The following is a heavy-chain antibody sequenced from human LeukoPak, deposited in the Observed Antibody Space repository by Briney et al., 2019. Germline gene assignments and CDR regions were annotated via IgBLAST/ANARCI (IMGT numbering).Heavy chain of an antibody. CDR3: ARHPYGDYLFVDY. D-gene: IGHD4-17*01. J-gene: IGHJ4*02. Sequence: PGGSLRLSCAASGFTVSSNYMSWVRQAPGKGLERVSVIYSGGGSTYYADSVKGRFTISRDNSKNTLYLQMNSLRAEDTAVYYCARHPYGDYLFVDYWGQGTLVTVSS. CDR1: GFTVSSNY. V-gene: IGHV3-53*01. CDR2: IYSGGGST.